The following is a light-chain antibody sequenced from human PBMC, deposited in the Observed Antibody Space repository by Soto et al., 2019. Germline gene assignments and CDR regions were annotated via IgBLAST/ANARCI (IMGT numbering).Light chain of an antibody. Sequence: EIVLTQSPGTLSLSPGEGATLSCRAIQILSSNYLAWYQQKPGQAPRLLIYGESRRATGIPDRFSGSGSGTDFTLAIRRLEPEDSAVYYCQQYGGSPSITLGQGTRLEI. CDR1: QILSSNY. CDR2: GES. V-gene: IGKV3-20*01. J-gene: IGKJ5*01. CDR3: QQYGGSPSIT.